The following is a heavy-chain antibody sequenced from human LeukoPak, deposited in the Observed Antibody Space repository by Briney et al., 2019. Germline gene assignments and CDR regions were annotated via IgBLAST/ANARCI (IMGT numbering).Heavy chain of an antibody. CDR3: ARSLGNEIYFDY. V-gene: IGHV3-33*01. Sequence: GGSLRVSCAASGFTFSSYGTHRVRQAPGKGLERVAVIWYDGSNKYYADSVKGRFTISRDNSKNTLYLQMNSLRAEDTAVYYCARSLGNEIYFDYWGQGTLVTVSS. CDR1: GFTFSSYG. J-gene: IGHJ4*02. D-gene: IGHD3-16*01. CDR2: IWYDGSNK.